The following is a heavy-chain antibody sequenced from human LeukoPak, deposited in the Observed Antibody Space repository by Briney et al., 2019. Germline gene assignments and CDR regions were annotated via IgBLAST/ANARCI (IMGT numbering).Heavy chain of an antibody. V-gene: IGHV1-69*05. CDR1: VDTFSIYA. CDR3: AGGKGWYFDY. D-gene: IGHD6-19*01. Sequence: SAKVSSKPSVDTFSIYAISCVPHAPGQRLEWMGGITPIFGTANYAQKFQGRVTITTDESTSTAYMELSSLRSEDTAVYYCAGGKGWYFDYWGQGTLVTVSS. CDR2: ITPIFGTA. J-gene: IGHJ4*02.